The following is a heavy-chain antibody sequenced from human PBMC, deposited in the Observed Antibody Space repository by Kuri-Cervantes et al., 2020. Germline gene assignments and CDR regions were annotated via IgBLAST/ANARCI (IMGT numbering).Heavy chain of an antibody. CDR1: GFTFSSYA. CDR3: ARAGGDRGGDCYWWSWFDL. V-gene: IGHV3-64*01. Sequence: GESLKISCAASGFTFSSYAMHWVRQAPGKGLEYVSSISSNGGSTYYGNSVKDRFTISRDNSKNTLHLHVVNLRTDDMAVYYCARAGGDRGGDCYWWSWFDLWGQGTLVTVSS. D-gene: IGHD2-21*02. J-gene: IGHJ5*02. CDR2: ISSNGGST.